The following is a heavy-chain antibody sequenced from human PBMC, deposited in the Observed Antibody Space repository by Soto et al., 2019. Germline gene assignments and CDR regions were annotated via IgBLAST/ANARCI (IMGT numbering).Heavy chain of an antibody. CDR3: ARVGPLGNYAFDI. Sequence: GGSLRLSCAASGFTFSSYWMHWVRQAPGKGLVWVSRINSDGSSTSYADSVKGRFTISRDNAKNTLYLQRNSLRAEDSAVYYCARVGPLGNYAFDIWGQGTMVTVSS. CDR2: INSDGSST. CDR1: GFTFSSYW. V-gene: IGHV3-74*01. J-gene: IGHJ3*02.